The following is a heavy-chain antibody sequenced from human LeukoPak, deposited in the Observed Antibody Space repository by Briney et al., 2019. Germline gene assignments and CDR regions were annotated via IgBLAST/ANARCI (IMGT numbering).Heavy chain of an antibody. V-gene: IGHV1-8*01. D-gene: IGHD3-10*01. J-gene: IGHJ5*02. Sequence: ASVKVSCKASGYTFTSYDINWVRQATGQGLEWMGWMNPNSGNTGYAQKFQGRVTMTRSTSISTAYMELSSLRSEDTAVYYCARGAYRDYGSGSYWFDPWGQGTLVTVSS. CDR2: MNPNSGNT. CDR3: ARGAYRDYGSGSYWFDP. CDR1: GYTFTSYD.